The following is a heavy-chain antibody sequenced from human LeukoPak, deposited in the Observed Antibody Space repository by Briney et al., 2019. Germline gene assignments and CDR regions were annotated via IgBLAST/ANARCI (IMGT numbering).Heavy chain of an antibody. J-gene: IGHJ4*02. Sequence: ASVKVSCKASGYTFTSYDINWVRQATGQGLEWMGWMNPNSGNTGYAQKFQGRVTMTRDTSTSTVYMELSSLRSEDTAVYYCARVPEGSSRYFDYWGQGTLVTVSS. D-gene: IGHD2-2*01. V-gene: IGHV1-8*01. CDR1: GYTFTSYD. CDR3: ARVPEGSSRYFDY. CDR2: MNPNSGNT.